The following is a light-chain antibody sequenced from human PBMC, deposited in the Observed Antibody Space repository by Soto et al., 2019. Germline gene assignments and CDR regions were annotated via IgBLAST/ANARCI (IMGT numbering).Light chain of an antibody. CDR2: GAS. J-gene: IGKJ1*01. CDR1: QTISSW. Sequence: DIQMTQSPSTLSGSVGDRVTITCRASQTISSWLAWYQQKPGKAPKLLIYGASTLLGGVPSRFSGSGSGTDFTLTISRLQPEDFATYYCQRSYGSPPWTFDQGTKVDIK. V-gene: IGKV1-39*01. CDR3: QRSYGSPPWT.